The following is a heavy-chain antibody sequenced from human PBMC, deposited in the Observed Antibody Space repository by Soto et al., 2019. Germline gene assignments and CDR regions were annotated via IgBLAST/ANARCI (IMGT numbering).Heavy chain of an antibody. J-gene: IGHJ6*02. Sequence: QVQLVQSGAEVKKPGSSVKVSCKASGGTFSSYAISWVRQAPGQGLEWMGGVIPIFGTANYAQKFQGRVTITADESTSTAYMELSSMRSEDTAVYYYARGITGTVSYYYGMDVWRQGTTVTVSS. D-gene: IGHD1-20*01. CDR3: ARGITGTVSYYYGMDV. CDR2: VIPIFGTA. V-gene: IGHV1-69*12. CDR1: GGTFSSYA.